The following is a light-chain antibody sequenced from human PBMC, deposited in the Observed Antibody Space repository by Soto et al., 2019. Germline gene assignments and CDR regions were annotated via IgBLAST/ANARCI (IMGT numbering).Light chain of an antibody. CDR2: GAS. Sequence: IVLTQSPGTLSLSPGERATLSCRASQSVTSGYLAWYQQKPGQAPRFLISGASNRATGIPDRFSGSGSGTDFTLTISRLEPEDFAVYYCQQYGSSPTFGQGTRLEF. V-gene: IGKV3-20*01. CDR3: QQYGSSPT. CDR1: QSVTSGY. J-gene: IGKJ5*01.